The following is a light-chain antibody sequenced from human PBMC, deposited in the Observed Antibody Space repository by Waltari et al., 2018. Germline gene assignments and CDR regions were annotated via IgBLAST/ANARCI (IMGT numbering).Light chain of an antibody. V-gene: IGKV3-15*01. Sequence: EIVMTQSPVTLSVSPGERATPSCRASQSVSSSLAWYQQKPGQAPRLLIYDVSTRATGIPARFSGSGSGTEFTLTISSLQSEDFAVYYCQQYNNWPLTFGGGTKVEIK. CDR3: QQYNNWPLT. CDR1: QSVSSS. CDR2: DVS. J-gene: IGKJ4*01.